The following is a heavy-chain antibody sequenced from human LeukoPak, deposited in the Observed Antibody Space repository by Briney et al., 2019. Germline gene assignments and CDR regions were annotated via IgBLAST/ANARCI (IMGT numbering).Heavy chain of an antibody. CDR1: GGSISSINW. Sequence: SGTLSLTCAVSGGSISSINWWSWVCQPPGKGLEWIGEIYHSGFTNYNPSLKSRVTISVDTSKNQFSLKLSSVTAADTAVYYCARVLYCSGGSCHYYFDYWGQGTLVTVSS. CDR2: IYHSGFT. CDR3: ARVLYCSGGSCHYYFDY. J-gene: IGHJ4*02. D-gene: IGHD2-15*01. V-gene: IGHV4-4*02.